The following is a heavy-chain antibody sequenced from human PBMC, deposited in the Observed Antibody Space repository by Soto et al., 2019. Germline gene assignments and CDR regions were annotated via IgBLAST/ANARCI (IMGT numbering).Heavy chain of an antibody. V-gene: IGHV4-4*07. J-gene: IGHJ5*02. D-gene: IGHD4-17*01. Sequence: SETLSLTCSVSGGSMSKFYWSWIRKTAGKGLEWMGRVYATGTSDYNPSLRSRIAMSVDISKKTFSLRLRSVTAADTGVYYCVRDGSKTLRDCFDPWGQGILVTVYS. CDR3: VRDGSKTLRDCFDP. CDR2: VYATGTS. CDR1: GGSMSKFY.